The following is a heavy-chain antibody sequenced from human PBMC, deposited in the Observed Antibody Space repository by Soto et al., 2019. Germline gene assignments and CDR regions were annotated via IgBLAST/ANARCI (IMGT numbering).Heavy chain of an antibody. D-gene: IGHD2-2*01. CDR1: GFTFSSYW. V-gene: IGHV3-74*01. J-gene: IGHJ4*02. CDR2: INSDGSST. Sequence: EVQLVESGGGLVQPGGSLRLSCAASGFTFSSYWMHWVRQGPGKGLVGISRINSDGSSTSYADSVKGRFTISRDNAENTLYLKMNSLSADDTAVYYCERASTTNCHFWGQGTLVIVSS. CDR3: ERASTTNCHF.